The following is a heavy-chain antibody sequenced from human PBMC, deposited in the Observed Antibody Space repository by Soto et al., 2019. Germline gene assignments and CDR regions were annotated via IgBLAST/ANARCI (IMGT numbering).Heavy chain of an antibody. D-gene: IGHD4-4*01. J-gene: IGHJ4*02. CDR2: INSDGSST. CDR1: GFTFSSYW. CDR3: ARDPVTLYYFDY. Sequence: GGSLRLSCAASGFTFSSYWMHWVRQAPGKGPVWVSRINSDGSSTSYADSVKGRFTISRDNAKNTLYLQMNSLRAEDTAVYYCARDPVTLYYFDYWGQGTLVTVS. V-gene: IGHV3-74*01.